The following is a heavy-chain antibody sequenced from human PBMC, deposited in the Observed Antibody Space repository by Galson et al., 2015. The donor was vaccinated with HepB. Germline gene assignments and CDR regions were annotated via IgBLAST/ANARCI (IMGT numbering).Heavy chain of an antibody. D-gene: IGHD3-9*01. CDR3: ARDGYYDILTGYYEDASDI. V-gene: IGHV1-18*04. CDR1: GYTFTSYG. J-gene: IGHJ3*02. Sequence: QSGAEVKKPGASVKVSCKASGYTFTSYGISWVRQAPGQGLEWMGWISAYNGNTNYAQKLQGRVTMTTDTSTSTAYMEPRSLRSDDTAVYYCARDGYYDILTGYYEDASDIWGQGTMVTVSS. CDR2: ISAYNGNT.